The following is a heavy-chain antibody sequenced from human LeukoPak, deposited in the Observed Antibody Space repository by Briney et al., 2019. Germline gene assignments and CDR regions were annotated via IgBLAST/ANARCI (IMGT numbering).Heavy chain of an antibody. CDR3: ARVAYCGGDCYLPPDY. D-gene: IGHD2-21*02. CDR1: GFTFSSYW. Sequence: GGSLRLSCAASGFTFSSYWMSWVRQAPGKGLEWVANIKQDGSEKYYVDSVKGRFTISRDNAKNSLYLQMNSLEAEDTAVYYCARVAYCGGDCYLPPDYWGQGTLVTVSS. V-gene: IGHV3-7*01. CDR2: IKQDGSEK. J-gene: IGHJ4*02.